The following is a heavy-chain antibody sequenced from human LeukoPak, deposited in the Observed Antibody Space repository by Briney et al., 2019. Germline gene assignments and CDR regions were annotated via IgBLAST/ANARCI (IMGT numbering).Heavy chain of an antibody. J-gene: IGHJ4*02. CDR3: AKGVVPAAMSGADS. Sequence: GGSLGLSCATSGFTFSNYAMTWVRQAPGKGLEWVSTISGTGGSTYYADSVKGRFTISRDNSKNTLYLQMNSLRAEDMAVYYCAKGVVPAAMSGADSWGQGTLVTVSS. CDR1: GFTFSNYA. V-gene: IGHV3-23*01. D-gene: IGHD2-2*01. CDR2: ISGTGGST.